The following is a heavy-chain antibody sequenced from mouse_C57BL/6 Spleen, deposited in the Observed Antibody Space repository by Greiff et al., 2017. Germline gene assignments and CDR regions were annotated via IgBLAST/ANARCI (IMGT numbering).Heavy chain of an antibody. Sequence: EVQLQQSGAELVRPGASVKLSCTASGFNIKDYYMHWVQQRPEQGLGWIGRLDPEDGDTEYAPKFQGKATMTADPSSNTAYLQLSRLTSEDTAVSYCTTDYSGSSLYFDYWAQGTTLTVSS. V-gene: IGHV14-1*01. J-gene: IGHJ2*01. D-gene: IGHD1-1*01. CDR1: GFNIKDYY. CDR2: LDPEDGDT. CDR3: TTDYSGSSLYFDY.